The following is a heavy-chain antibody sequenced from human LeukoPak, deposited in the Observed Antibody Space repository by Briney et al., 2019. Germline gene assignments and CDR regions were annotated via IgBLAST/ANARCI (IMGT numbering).Heavy chain of an antibody. CDR3: ASGTIRVRGWYPNPYDY. CDR1: GYTFTSYD. CDR2: INPNSGGT. D-gene: IGHD6-19*01. J-gene: IGHJ4*02. Sequence: GASVKVSCKASGYTFTSYDINWVRQATGQGLEWMGWINPNSGGTNYAQKFQGRVTMTRDTSISTAYMELSRLRSDDTAVYYCASGTIRVRGWYPNPYDYWGQGTLVTVSS. V-gene: IGHV1-2*02.